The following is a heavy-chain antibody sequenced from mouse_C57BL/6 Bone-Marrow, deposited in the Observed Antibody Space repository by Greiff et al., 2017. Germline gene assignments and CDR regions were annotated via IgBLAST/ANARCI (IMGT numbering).Heavy chain of an antibody. CDR3: ARSGITTVVASYYFDY. J-gene: IGHJ2*01. Sequence: EVQRVESGPELVKPGDSVKISCKASGYSFTGYFMNWVMQSHGKSLEWIGRINPYNGDTFYNQKFKGKATLTVDKASSTAHMALRSLTSEDSAVYYCARSGITTVVASYYFDYWGQGTTRTVSS. CDR2: INPYNGDT. CDR1: GYSFTGYF. D-gene: IGHD1-1*01. V-gene: IGHV1-20*01.